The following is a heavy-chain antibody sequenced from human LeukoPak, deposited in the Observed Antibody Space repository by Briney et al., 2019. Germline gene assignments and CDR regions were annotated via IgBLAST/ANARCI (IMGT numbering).Heavy chain of an antibody. V-gene: IGHV1-2*02. CDR2: INPNSGGT. CDR1: GYTFTDYY. Sequence: ASVKVSCKASGYTFTDYYIHWVRQAPGQGLEWMGWINPNSGGTNYAQKFQGRVTMTGDTSISTAYMELRRLRSDDTAVYYCARDSILTGYYDYWGQGTLVTVSS. D-gene: IGHD3-9*01. CDR3: ARDSILTGYYDY. J-gene: IGHJ4*02.